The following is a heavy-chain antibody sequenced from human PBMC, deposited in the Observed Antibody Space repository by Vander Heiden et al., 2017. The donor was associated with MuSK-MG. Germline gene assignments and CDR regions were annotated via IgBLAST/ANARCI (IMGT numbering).Heavy chain of an antibody. CDR1: GSTLTELS. J-gene: IGHJ3*02. Sequence: QVQLVQSGTEVKKPGASVKVSCKVSGSTLTELSMHWVRQAPGKGLEWMGGFDPEDGETIYAQKFQGRVTMTEDTSTDTAYMELSSLRSEDTAAYDCATDAPRDGYNSAPQIWGQGTMVTVSS. V-gene: IGHV1-24*01. CDR2: FDPEDGET. CDR3: ATDAPRDGYNSAPQI. D-gene: IGHD5-12*01.